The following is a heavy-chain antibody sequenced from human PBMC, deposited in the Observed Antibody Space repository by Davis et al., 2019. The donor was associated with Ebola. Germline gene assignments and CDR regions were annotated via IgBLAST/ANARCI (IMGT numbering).Heavy chain of an antibody. CDR1: GFTFSSYA. J-gene: IGHJ6*02. D-gene: IGHD6-13*01. V-gene: IGHV3-23*01. CDR3: ASEFSSSWPYYYYGMDV. CDR2: ISGSGGST. Sequence: PGGSLRLSCAASGFTFSSYAMSWVRQAPGKGLEWVSAISGSGGSTYYADSVKGRFTISRDNSKNTLYLQMNSLRAEDTAVYYCASEFSSSWPYYYYGMDVWGQGTTVTVSS.